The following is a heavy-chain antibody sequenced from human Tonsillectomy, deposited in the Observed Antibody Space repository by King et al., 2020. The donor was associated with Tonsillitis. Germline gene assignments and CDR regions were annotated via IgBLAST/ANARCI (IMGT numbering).Heavy chain of an antibody. V-gene: IGHV4-61*02. CDR1: GGSISSGNYY. D-gene: IGHD5/OR15-5a*01. J-gene: IGHJ4*02. Sequence: VQLQESGPGLMKPSQTLSLTCTVSGGSISSGNYYCTWIRQPAGKGLEWIGRIYSSGRASYNPSLESRGTMAVDTDKNQFSLVMSSVTAADTAVYYCARGVDPSTGGSLFDCWGQGNLVTVSS. CDR2: IYSSGRA. CDR3: ARGVDPSTGGSLFDC.